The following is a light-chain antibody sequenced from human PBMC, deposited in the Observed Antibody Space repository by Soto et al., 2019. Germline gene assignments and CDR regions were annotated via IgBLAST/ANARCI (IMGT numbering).Light chain of an antibody. J-gene: IGKJ3*01. V-gene: IGKV3-11*01. CDR3: QHLNNYPPFT. CDR1: QSVSNY. Sequence: EIVLTQSPATLSLSPGERATLSCRASQSVSNYLAWYQQKPGQAPRLLIYHASNRATGIPARFSGSGSGTDFTLTISSLEPEDFATYYCQHLNNYPPFTFGPGTKVDLE. CDR2: HAS.